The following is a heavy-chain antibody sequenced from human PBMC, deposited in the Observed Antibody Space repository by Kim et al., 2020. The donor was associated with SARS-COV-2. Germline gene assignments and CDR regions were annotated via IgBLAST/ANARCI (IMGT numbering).Heavy chain of an antibody. Sequence: YADSVRGRFTISRANSMNTLSLKMNSLRADDTAVYYCAKLMTTSSYSAMDVWGQGTTVTVSS. V-gene: IGHV3-23*05. CDR3: AKLMTTSSYSAMDV. J-gene: IGHJ6*02. D-gene: IGHD2-2*01.